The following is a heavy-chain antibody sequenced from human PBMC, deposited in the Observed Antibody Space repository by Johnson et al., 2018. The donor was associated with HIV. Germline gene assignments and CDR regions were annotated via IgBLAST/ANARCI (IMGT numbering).Heavy chain of an antibody. V-gene: IGHV3-30*04. CDR1: GLTLTTII. Sequence: VQLVESGGGLVQPGGSLRVSCAVSGLTLTTIIVHWARQAPGKGLEWVSLISHDGTTTAYADSVKGRYTISRDISTNTVYLQMNSLSPEDTAVYYCAREDVSSGYAGTFDIWGQGTMVTVSS. CDR2: ISHDGTTT. D-gene: IGHD6-19*01. CDR3: AREDVSSGYAGTFDI. J-gene: IGHJ3*02.